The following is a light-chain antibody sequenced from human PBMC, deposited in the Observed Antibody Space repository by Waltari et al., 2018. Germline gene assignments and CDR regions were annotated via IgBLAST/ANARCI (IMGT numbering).Light chain of an antibody. V-gene: IGLV2-14*03. CDR2: DVT. J-gene: IGLJ2*01. CDR3: SSYTSRSTWV. CDR1: SSDFGGYNY. Sequence: QSAPTQPASVSGSPGQSITISCTVTSSDFGGYNYVSWYQQHPGKAPKLMIYDVTNRPSGVSNRFSGSKSGNTASLTISGLQAEDEADYYCSSYTSRSTWVFGGGTKLTVL.